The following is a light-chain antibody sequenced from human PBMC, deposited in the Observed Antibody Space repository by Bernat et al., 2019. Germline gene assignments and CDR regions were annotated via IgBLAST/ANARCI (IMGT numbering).Light chain of an antibody. Sequence: QSVLNQPPSASGTPGQRVTISCSGSSSNIGSNYVYWYQQFPGTAPKILIYNNNQRPSGVPDRFSGSKSGTSASLAISGLRSADEADYYCAVWDDSLSGPVFGGGTMLTVL. V-gene: IGLV1-47*02. CDR1: SSNIGSNY. CDR2: NNN. CDR3: AVWDDSLSGPV. J-gene: IGLJ2*01.